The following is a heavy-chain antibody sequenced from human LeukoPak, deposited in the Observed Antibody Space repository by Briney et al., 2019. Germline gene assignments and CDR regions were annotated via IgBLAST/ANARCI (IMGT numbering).Heavy chain of an antibody. Sequence: PGGSLRLSCAASGFTFNSYEMNWVRQAPGKGLEWVSYISGSGSAIYYADSVKGRFSISRDNAKASLYLQMNSLRAEDTAVYYCARGTYYFESWGQGTLVTVSS. D-gene: IGHD1/OR15-1a*01. CDR1: GFTFNSYE. J-gene: IGHJ4*02. CDR2: ISGSGSAI. CDR3: ARGTYYFES. V-gene: IGHV3-48*03.